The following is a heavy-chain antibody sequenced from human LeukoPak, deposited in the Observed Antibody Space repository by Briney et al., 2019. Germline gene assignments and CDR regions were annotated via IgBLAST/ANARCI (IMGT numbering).Heavy chain of an antibody. CDR1: XGSXXXSSYY. V-gene: IGHV4-39*01. CDR3: ASLNAGVYDYVWGSYPSNWFDP. CDR2: IYYSGST. J-gene: IGHJ5*02. Sequence: SXGSXXXSSYYWGWIRQPPGKGLEWIGSIYYSGSTYYNPSLKSRVTISVDTSKNQFSLKLSSVTAADTAVYYCASLNAGVYDYVWGSYPSNWFDPWGQGTLVTVSS. D-gene: IGHD3-16*02.